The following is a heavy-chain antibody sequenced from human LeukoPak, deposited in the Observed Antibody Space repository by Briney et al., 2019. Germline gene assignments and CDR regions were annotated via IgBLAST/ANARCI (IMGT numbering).Heavy chain of an antibody. CDR2: IDSNGGST. Sequence: PGGPLRLSCTASGFTFDDFGMSWVRQAPGKGLEWLSAIDSNGGSTCHADSVGGQFTISKVHAKHSLYLEIDSLRAEGPALYYGSICARGRTYRYSDFYIWVRGTMASVPS. D-gene: IGHD1-26*01. J-gene: IGHJ3*02. CDR3: SICARGRTYRYSDFYI. CDR1: GFTFDDFG. V-gene: IGHV3-20*04.